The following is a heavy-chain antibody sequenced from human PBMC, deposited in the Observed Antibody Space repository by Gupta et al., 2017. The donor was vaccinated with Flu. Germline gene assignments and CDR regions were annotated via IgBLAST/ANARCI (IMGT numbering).Heavy chain of an antibody. Sequence: QVQLVESGGGVGQPGRSLRLSCAASGFTFSSYGMHWVRQAPGKGLEWVAVIWYDGSNKYYADSVKGRFTISRDNSKNTLYLQMNSLRAEDTAVNYCARESGVGATHEYFDYWGQGTLVTVSS. J-gene: IGHJ4*02. V-gene: IGHV3-33*01. D-gene: IGHD1-26*01. CDR3: ARESGVGATHEYFDY. CDR2: IWYDGSNK. CDR1: GFTFSSYG.